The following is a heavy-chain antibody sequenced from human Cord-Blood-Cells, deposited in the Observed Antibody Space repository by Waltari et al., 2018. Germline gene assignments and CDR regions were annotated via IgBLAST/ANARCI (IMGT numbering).Heavy chain of an antibody. CDR1: GNTLTELS. CDR3: ATGAVRWRWFDP. D-gene: IGHD3-10*01. V-gene: IGHV1-24*01. J-gene: IGHJ5*02. Sequence: QVQRVQSGAEVKKPGASVKVSCKVSGNTLTELSMHLVRQAPGKGLEWMGGFDPEDGETIYAQKFQGRVTMTEDTSTDTAYMELSSLRSEDTAVYYCATGAVRWRWFDPWGQGTLVTVSS. CDR2: FDPEDGET.